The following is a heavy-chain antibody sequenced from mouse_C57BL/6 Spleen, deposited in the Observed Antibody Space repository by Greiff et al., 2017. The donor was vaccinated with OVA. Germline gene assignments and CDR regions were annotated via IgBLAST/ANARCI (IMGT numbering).Heavy chain of an antibody. V-gene: IGHV1-15*01. CDR1: GYTFTDYE. CDR3: TRGGISHYYGSIHWYFDV. J-gene: IGHJ1*03. Sequence: LVESGAELVRPGASVTLSCKASGYTFTDYEMHWVKQTPVHGLEWIGAIDPETGGTAYNQKFKGKAILTADKSSSTAYMELRSLTSEDSAVYYCTRGGISHYYGSIHWYFDVWGTGTTVTVSS. CDR2: IDPETGGT. D-gene: IGHD1-1*01.